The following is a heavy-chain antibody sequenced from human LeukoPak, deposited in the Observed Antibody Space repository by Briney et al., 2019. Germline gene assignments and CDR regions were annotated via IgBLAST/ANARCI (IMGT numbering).Heavy chain of an antibody. CDR2: IKPHDGST. Sequence: ASVKVSCRTFGDTFTSQYIQWVRQAPGQGLEWMGLIKPHDGSTFYAQSLQGRVTLTRDTSTSTVYMDLGSLRSEDTAIYFCARNNVGSSGWTGLGFWGQGTLVTVSS. CDR1: GDTFTSQY. D-gene: IGHD6-25*01. V-gene: IGHV1-46*04. CDR3: ARNNVGSSGWTGLGF. J-gene: IGHJ4*02.